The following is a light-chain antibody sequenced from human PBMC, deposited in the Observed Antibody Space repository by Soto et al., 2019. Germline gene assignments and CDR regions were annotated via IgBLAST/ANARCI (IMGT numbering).Light chain of an antibody. V-gene: IGKV3-20*01. CDR1: QSVSSTY. J-gene: IGKJ1*01. CDR2: GAS. Sequence: EIVLTQSPGTLSLSPGERATLSCRASQSVSSTYLAWYQQKPGQAPRLLIYGASNRATGIPDRFSGSGSGTDFTLTISRLEPEDFAVYYCQDEGNSPWTFGQGTKVEIK. CDR3: QDEGNSPWT.